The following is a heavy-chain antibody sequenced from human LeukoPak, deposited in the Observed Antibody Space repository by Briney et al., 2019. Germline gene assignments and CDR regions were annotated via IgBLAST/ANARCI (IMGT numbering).Heavy chain of an antibody. CDR1: GFTFSSYA. V-gene: IGHV3-30*01. CDR3: ARDGVVVPAASTPHYYYYYMDV. D-gene: IGHD2-2*01. Sequence: GRSLRLSCAASGFTFSSYAMHWVRQAPGKGLEWVAVISYDGSNKYYADSVKGRFTISRDNSKNMLYLQMNSLRAEDTAVYYCARDGVVVPAASTPHYYYYYMDVWGKGTTVTVSS. J-gene: IGHJ6*03. CDR2: ISYDGSNK.